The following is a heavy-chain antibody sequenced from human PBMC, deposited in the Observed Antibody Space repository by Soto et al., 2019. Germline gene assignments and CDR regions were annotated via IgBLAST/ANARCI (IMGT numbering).Heavy chain of an antibody. D-gene: IGHD7-27*01. CDR3: ARDQEAIWDYYSGMDV. V-gene: IGHV3-74*01. CDR1: GFTFSSYW. J-gene: IGHJ6*02. CDR2: INSDGSST. Sequence: GGSLRLSCAASGFTFSSYWMHWVRQAPGKGLVWVSRINSDGSSTSYADSVKGRFTISKDNAKNTLYLQMNSLRAEDTAVYYCARDQEAIWDYYSGMDVWGQGTTVTVSS.